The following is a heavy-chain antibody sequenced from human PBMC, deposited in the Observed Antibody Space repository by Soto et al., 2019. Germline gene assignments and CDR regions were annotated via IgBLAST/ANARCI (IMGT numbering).Heavy chain of an antibody. CDR2: ISYDGTNK. D-gene: IGHD4-17*01. CDR1: GFTFSTYG. J-gene: IGHJ6*02. V-gene: IGHV3-30*18. Sequence: QVQLVESGGGEVQPGRSLTISCAASGFTFSTYGMHWVRQTPGKGLERVAVISYDGTNKFYSDSVKGRFTISSNNFKNTLTLQINSLGADDTAVYSCAKGLQSYGDYDYSSYGMDVWGQGTRVTVSS. CDR3: AKGLQSYGDYDYSSYGMDV.